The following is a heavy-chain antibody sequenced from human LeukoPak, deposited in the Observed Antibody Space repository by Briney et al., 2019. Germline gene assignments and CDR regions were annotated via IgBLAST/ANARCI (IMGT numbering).Heavy chain of an antibody. CDR2: IKQEGSEE. CDR1: GFSFSSYW. V-gene: IGHV3-7*01. J-gene: IGHJ4*02. D-gene: IGHD3-16*01. CDR3: AREVWQSPGVFDY. Sequence: PGGSLRLSCAASGFSFSSYWMSWVRQAAGKWLGWVANIKQEGSEESYVDSVKGRFTISRENAKHSLYLQVNSLRAEDRAVYYCAREVWQSPGVFDYWGQGTLVTVSS.